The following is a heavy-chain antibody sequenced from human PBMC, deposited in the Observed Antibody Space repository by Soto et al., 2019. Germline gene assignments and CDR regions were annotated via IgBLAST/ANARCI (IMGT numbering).Heavy chain of an antibody. Sequence: EVQLLESGGALVQPGGSLRLSCSTAGFTFSRHALSWVRQVPGKGLEWVSVISGSGGSTDYADSVKGRFTISSDNSTNTLYLQMNSLRAEDAAVYYCARDRVTCSSGTSGSCNSLRYNYYSYGMDVLGQGTRVTVSS. CDR2: ISGSGGST. J-gene: IGHJ6*02. CDR1: GFTFSRHA. D-gene: IGHD6-19*01. CDR3: ARDRVTCSSGTSGSCNSLRYNYYSYGMDV. V-gene: IGHV3-23*01.